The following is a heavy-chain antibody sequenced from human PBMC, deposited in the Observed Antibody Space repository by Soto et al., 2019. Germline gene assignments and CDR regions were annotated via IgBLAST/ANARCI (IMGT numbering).Heavy chain of an antibody. CDR1: GGSISSGDYY. CDR3: ARDGSLLGYSSRPQGFDP. D-gene: IGHD6-13*01. CDR2: IYYSGST. V-gene: IGHV4-30-4*01. J-gene: IGHJ5*02. Sequence: SETLSLTCTVSGGSISSGDYYWSWIRQPPGKGLEWIGYIYYSGSTYYDPSLKSRVTISVDTSKNQFSLKLSSVTAADTAVYYCARDGSLLGYSSRPQGFDPWGQGTLVRVSS.